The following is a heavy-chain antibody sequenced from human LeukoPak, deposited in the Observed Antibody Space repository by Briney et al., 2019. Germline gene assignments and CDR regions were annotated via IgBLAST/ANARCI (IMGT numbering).Heavy chain of an antibody. J-gene: IGHJ4*02. D-gene: IGHD5-18*01. V-gene: IGHV4-38-2*02. CDR2: FYHSGRT. CDR1: GYSISSGYY. CDR3: VREGGYSYGYPYYFDY. Sequence: SETLSLTCAVSGYSISSGYYWGWIRQPPGKGLEWIGRFYHSGRTYYNPSLKSRVTISVDTSKNQFSLKLSSVTAADTAVYYCVREGGYSYGYPYYFDYWGQGTLVTVSS.